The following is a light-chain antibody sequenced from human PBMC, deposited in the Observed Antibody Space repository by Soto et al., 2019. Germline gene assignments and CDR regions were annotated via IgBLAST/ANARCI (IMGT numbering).Light chain of an antibody. J-gene: IGLJ1*01. V-gene: IGLV2-14*01. CDR2: EVS. CDR1: SDDNINYKY. CDR3: SSCTTRSTRVG. Sequence: QSVLTQPASVSGSPGQSIHISCTGTSDDNINYKYVSWYQLXPGKAHTFMIYEVSNRPSGVSERLSGAKSGKTASLTISGLKTEDEPDYYCSSCTTRSTRVGFGNGTKFTVL.